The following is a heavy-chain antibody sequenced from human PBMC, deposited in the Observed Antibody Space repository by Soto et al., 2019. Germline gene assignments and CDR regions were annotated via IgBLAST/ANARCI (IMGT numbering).Heavy chain of an antibody. CDR3: ARVSGSYYYGMDV. Sequence: QVQLQESGPGLVKPSGTLSLTCAVSGGSISSSNWWSWVRQPPGKGLEWIGEIYHSGSTNYNSSLMGRRTISVDKSKNQFYRKLSSVTAADTAVYFCARVSGSYYYGMDVGGQGTKVTVSS. V-gene: IGHV4-4*02. CDR2: IYHSGST. J-gene: IGHJ6*02. D-gene: IGHD1-26*01. CDR1: GGSISSSNW.